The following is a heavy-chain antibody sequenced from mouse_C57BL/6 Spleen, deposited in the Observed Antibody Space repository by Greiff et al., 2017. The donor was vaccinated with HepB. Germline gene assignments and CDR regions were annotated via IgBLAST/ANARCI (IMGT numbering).Heavy chain of an antibody. J-gene: IGHJ3*01. V-gene: IGHV1-18*01. CDR1: GYTFTDYN. CDR3: ARSDYGSSSFAY. CDR2: INPNNGGT. D-gene: IGHD1-1*01. Sequence: EVQLQQSGPELVKPGASVKIPCKASGYTFTDYNMDWVKQSHGKSLEWIGDINPNNGGTIYNQKFKGKATWTVDKASSTAYMELRSLTSEDTAVYYCARSDYGSSSFAYWGQGTLVTVSA.